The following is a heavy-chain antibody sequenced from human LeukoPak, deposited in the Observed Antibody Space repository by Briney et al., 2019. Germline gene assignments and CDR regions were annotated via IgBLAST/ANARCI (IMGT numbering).Heavy chain of an antibody. J-gene: IGHJ4*02. CDR2: ISAYNGNT. D-gene: IGHD6-19*01. Sequence: ASVKVSCKASGYTFTSYGISWVRQAPGQGLEWMGWISAYNGNTNYAQKLRGRVTMTTDTSTSTAYMELRSLRSDDTAVYYCASCSSGWSEFDYWGQGTLVTVSS. CDR1: GYTFTSYG. V-gene: IGHV1-18*01. CDR3: ASCSSGWSEFDY.